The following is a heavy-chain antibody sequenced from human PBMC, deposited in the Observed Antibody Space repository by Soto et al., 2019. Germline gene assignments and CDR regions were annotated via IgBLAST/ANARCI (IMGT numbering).Heavy chain of an antibody. V-gene: IGHV4-39*01. CDR1: GGFVSSSSYS. CDR2: IYSSENT. Sequence: SETLSLTCSVSGGFVSSSSYSWGWIRQAPGKGLEWIGTIYSSENTYYNPSLLSRVTISVDTSKNEFSLRLSSVTAADTAVYYCARLNGYCISTNCHGYYGMDVWGQGTTVTVSS. CDR3: ARLNGYCISTNCHGYYGMDV. D-gene: IGHD2-2*03. J-gene: IGHJ6*02.